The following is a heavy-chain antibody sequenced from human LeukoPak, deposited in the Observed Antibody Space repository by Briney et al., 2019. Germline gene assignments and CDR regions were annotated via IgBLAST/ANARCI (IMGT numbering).Heavy chain of an antibody. V-gene: IGHV3-23*01. Sequence: QTGGSLRLSCAASGLTFSTYAMTWVRQPPGKGLEWVSTIINSGGSIYYADSVKGRFTISRDNSKNTLYLQINSLRAEDTAVYYCAKLAMDPFFDYWGQGTLVTVSS. CDR3: AKLAMDPFFDY. CDR1: GLTFSTYA. CDR2: IINSGGSI. J-gene: IGHJ4*02. D-gene: IGHD2-2*03.